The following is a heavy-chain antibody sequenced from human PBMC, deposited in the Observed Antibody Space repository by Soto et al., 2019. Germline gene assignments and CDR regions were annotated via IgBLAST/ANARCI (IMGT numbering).Heavy chain of an antibody. CDR3: ARDLVDLEVEDYYCYGMDV. Sequence: SETLSLTCTVSCGSISSYYWSWIRQPPGKGLEWIGYIYYSGSTNYNPSLKSRVTISVDTSKNQFSLKLSSVTAADTAVYYCARDLVDLEVEDYYCYGMDVWGRGATVTVSS. CDR2: IYYSGST. V-gene: IGHV4-59*01. D-gene: IGHD2-2*03. CDR1: CGSISSYY. J-gene: IGHJ6*02.